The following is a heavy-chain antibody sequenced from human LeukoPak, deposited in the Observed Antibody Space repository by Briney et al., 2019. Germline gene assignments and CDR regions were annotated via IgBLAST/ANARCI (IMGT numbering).Heavy chain of an antibody. J-gene: IGHJ4*02. Sequence: SVKVSCKASGGTFSSYAISWVRQAPGQGLEWMGGIIPIFGTANYAQKFQGRVTITADESTSTAYMELSSLRSEDTAVYYCAREYRRYFDWLTNEYYSDYWGQGTLVTVSS. CDR3: AREYRRYFDWLTNEYYSDY. CDR1: GGTFSSYA. V-gene: IGHV1-69*13. D-gene: IGHD3-9*01. CDR2: IIPIFGTA.